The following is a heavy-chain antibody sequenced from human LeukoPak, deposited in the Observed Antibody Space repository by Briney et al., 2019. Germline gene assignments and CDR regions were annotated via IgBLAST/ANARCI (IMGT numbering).Heavy chain of an antibody. Sequence: GGSLRLSCAASGFTFSSYGMHWVRQAPGKGLEWVAVIWYDGSNKYYADSVKGRFTISRDNSKNTLYLQMSSLRAEDTAVYYCAKELGAYCGGDCYSGIDYWGQGTLVTVSS. CDR3: AKELGAYCGGDCYSGIDY. J-gene: IGHJ4*02. V-gene: IGHV3-33*06. CDR2: IWYDGSNK. D-gene: IGHD2-21*02. CDR1: GFTFSSYG.